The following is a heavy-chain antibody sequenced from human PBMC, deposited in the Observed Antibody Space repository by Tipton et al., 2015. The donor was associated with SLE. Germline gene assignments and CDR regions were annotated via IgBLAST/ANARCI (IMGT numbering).Heavy chain of an antibody. CDR2: IYYSGTT. V-gene: IGHV4-59*01. Sequence: TLSLTCTVSGGSISTYYWTWIRQPPGKGLEWIGCIYYSGTTNYNPSLKSRVTISVDTSKNQFSLKLTSVTAADTAVYYCASSTYYDFWSGFTLFD. CDR1: GGSISTYY. CDR3: ASSTYYDFWSGFTLFD. D-gene: IGHD3-3*01. J-gene: IGHJ5*02.